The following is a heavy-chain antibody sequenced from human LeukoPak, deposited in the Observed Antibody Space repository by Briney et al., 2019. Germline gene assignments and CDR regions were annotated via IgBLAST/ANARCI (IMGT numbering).Heavy chain of an antibody. CDR2: IKQDGSEK. CDR3: AKDSVGFDY. V-gene: IGHV3-7*03. CDR1: GFTFSSYW. J-gene: IGHJ4*02. Sequence: PGGSLRLSCAASGFTFSSYWMSWVRQAPGKGLEWVANIKQDGSEKYYVDSVKGRFTISRDNSKNTLYLQMNSLRAEDTAVYYCAKDSVGFDYWGQGTLVTVSS.